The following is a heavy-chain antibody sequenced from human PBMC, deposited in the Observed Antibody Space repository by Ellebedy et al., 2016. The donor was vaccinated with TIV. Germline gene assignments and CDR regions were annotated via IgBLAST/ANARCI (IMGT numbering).Heavy chain of an antibody. CDR1: GGSFSGYY. CDR2: INHSGST. CDR3: ARGGYSGYDLLKY. J-gene: IGHJ4*02. V-gene: IGHV4-34*01. Sequence: SETLSLTXAVYGGSFSGYYWSWIRQPPGKGLEWIGEINHSGSTNYNPSLKSRVTISVDTSKNQFSLKLSSVTAADTAVYYCARGGYSGYDLLKYWGQGTLVTVSS. D-gene: IGHD5-12*01.